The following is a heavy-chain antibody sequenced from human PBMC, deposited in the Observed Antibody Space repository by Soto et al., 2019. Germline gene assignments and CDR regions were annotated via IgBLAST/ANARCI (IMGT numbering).Heavy chain of an antibody. D-gene: IGHD6-13*01. CDR1: GYTFTSYG. CDR3: ARDCAAAGPFDY. J-gene: IGHJ4*02. Sequence: QVQLVQSGAEVKKPGASVKVSCKASGYTFTSYGISWVRQAPGQGLEWMGWISDYNGNTNYAQKLQGRVTMTPDPSTSTAYMGLRSLRSDDTAVYYCARDCAAAGPFDYWGQGTLVTVSS. V-gene: IGHV1-18*01. CDR2: ISDYNGNT.